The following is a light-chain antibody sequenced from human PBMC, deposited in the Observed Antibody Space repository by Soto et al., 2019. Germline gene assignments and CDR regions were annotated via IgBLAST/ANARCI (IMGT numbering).Light chain of an antibody. CDR2: DAS. Sequence: EIVLTQSPATLSLSPGERATLSCRASQSVGTFLAWYQHKPGQAPRLLIYDASNRATGVPAMFSGSGSGTDFTLTISILEPEDFAVYYCEQRSNWPPALTFGGGTKVEIQ. CDR3: EQRSNWPPALT. J-gene: IGKJ4*01. CDR1: QSVGTF. V-gene: IGKV3-11*01.